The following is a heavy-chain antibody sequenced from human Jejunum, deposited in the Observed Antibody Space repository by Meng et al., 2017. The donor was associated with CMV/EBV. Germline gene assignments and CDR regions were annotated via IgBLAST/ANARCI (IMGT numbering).Heavy chain of an antibody. CDR1: GFIFSSYS. CDR2: IGHSSTYI. CDR3: ARGYYYDSSGYYIEYFQH. Sequence: EVQLVESGGGLVKPGGSLSLSCAASGFIFSSYSMNWVRQAPGKGLEWVSSIGHSSTYIYSAESVKGRFTISRDNAKNSLYLQMNSLRAEDTAVYYCARGYYYDSSGYYIEYFQHWGQGTLVTVSS. J-gene: IGHJ1*01. D-gene: IGHD3-22*01. V-gene: IGHV3-21*01.